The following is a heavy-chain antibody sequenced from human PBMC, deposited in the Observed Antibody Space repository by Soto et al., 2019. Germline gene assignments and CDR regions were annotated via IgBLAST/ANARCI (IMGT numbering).Heavy chain of an antibody. J-gene: IGHJ4*02. CDR3: ARDNQPLLRNYYFDY. CDR1: GGTFSSYA. D-gene: IGHD2-21*02. CDR2: IIPIFGTA. Sequence: GASVKVSCKASGGTFSSYAISWVRQAPGQGLEWMGGIIPIFGTANYAQKFQGRVTITADESTSTAYMELSSLRSEDTAVYYCARDNQPLLRNYYFDYWGQGTLVTSPQ. V-gene: IGHV1-69*13.